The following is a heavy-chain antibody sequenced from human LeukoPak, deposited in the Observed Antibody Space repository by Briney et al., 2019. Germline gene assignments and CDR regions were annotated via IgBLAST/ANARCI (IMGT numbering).Heavy chain of an antibody. D-gene: IGHD3-3*01. CDR3: ARQSLEWLLLYYFDY. J-gene: IGHJ4*02. Sequence: PSETLSLTCTVSGGSISSSSYYWGWIRQPPGKGLEWIGSIYYSGSTYYNSSLKSRVTISVDTSKNQFSLKLSSVTAADTAVYYCARQSLEWLLLYYFDYWGQGTLVTVSS. CDR2: IYYSGST. V-gene: IGHV4-39*01. CDR1: GGSISSSSYY.